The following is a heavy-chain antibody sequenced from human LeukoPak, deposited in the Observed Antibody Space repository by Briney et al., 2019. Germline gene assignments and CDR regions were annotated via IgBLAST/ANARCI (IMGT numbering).Heavy chain of an antibody. CDR2: IDVRGDSI. J-gene: IGHJ6*03. Sequence: PGGSPRLSCAASGFIFSDYYMTWIRQAPGKGLEWVAHIDVRGDSILYADSVKGRFTISRDSAKNSLYLQMNSLRVEDTAVYYCAREDNVWNLLYNYYMDVWGKGTTVTVSS. CDR1: GFIFSDYY. V-gene: IGHV3-11*01. CDR3: AREDNVWNLLYNYYMDV. D-gene: IGHD1-1*01.